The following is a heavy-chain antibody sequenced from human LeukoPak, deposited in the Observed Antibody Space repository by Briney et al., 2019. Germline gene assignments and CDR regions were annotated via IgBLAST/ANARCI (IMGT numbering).Heavy chain of an antibody. J-gene: IGHJ4*02. CDR1: GGSISSSSYY. Sequence: SETLSLTCTASGGSISSSSYYWGWIRQPPGKGLEWIGSIYYSGSTYYNPSLKSRVTISVDTSKNQFSLKLSSVTAADTAVYYCARLLGSSSDYWGQGTLVTVSS. CDR2: IYYSGST. V-gene: IGHV4-39*01. CDR3: ARLLGSSSDY.